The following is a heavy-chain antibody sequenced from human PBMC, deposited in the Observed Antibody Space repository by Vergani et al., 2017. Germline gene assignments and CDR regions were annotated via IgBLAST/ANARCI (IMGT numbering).Heavy chain of an antibody. Sequence: QVQLQESGPGLVKPSQTLSLTCTVSGGSISSGDYYWSWIRQPPGKGLEWIGYIYYSASTYYIPSLKSRVTISVDTSKNQFSLKLSSVTAADTALYYCAGVRVVRGLSAYYYDFGMDYWGQGSLVTVSS. J-gene: IGHJ4*02. D-gene: IGHD3-10*01. CDR3: AGVRVVRGLSAYYYDFGMDY. CDR1: GGSISSGDYY. CDR2: IYYSAST. V-gene: IGHV4-30-4*08.